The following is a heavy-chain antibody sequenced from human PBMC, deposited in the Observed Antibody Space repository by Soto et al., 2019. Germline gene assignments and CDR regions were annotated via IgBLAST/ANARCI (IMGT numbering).Heavy chain of an antibody. Sequence: ASVKVSCKASGYTFTSYGISWVRQAPGQGLEWMGWISAYNGNTNYAQKLQGRVTMTTDTSTSTAYMELRSLRSDDTAVYYCARDLVDIVVVPASPWGQGTLVTVSS. V-gene: IGHV1-18*01. CDR2: ISAYNGNT. CDR1: GYTFTSYG. D-gene: IGHD2-2*03. J-gene: IGHJ5*02. CDR3: ARDLVDIVVVPASP.